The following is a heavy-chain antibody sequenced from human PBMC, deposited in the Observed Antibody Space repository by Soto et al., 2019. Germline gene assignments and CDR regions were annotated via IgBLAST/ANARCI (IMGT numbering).Heavy chain of an antibody. CDR1: QYNFMNFW. Sequence: PGESLKSSCKGSQYNFMNFWVGWVRQMPGKGLEWMRIIFPADSDTRFSPSFQGRVTMSVDKSTYTAYLQWSSLEASDTAISYCTAILTSGMDVWGQVTMVAVYS. J-gene: IGHJ6*02. V-gene: IGHV5-51*01. CDR3: TAILTSGMDV. D-gene: IGHD3-9*01. CDR2: IFPADSDT.